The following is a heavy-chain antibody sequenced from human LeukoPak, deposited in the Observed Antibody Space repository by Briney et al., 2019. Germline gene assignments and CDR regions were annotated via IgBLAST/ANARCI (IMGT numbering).Heavy chain of an antibody. D-gene: IGHD3-22*01. CDR1: GYTFTSYG. Sequence: ASVKVSCKASGYTFTSYGISRVRQAPGQGLEWMGWISAYNGNTNYAQKLQGRVTMTTDTSTSTAYMELRSLRSDDTAVYYCAREPYYYDSSGYYEIDYWGQGTLVTVSS. CDR2: ISAYNGNT. V-gene: IGHV1-18*01. CDR3: AREPYYYDSSGYYEIDY. J-gene: IGHJ4*02.